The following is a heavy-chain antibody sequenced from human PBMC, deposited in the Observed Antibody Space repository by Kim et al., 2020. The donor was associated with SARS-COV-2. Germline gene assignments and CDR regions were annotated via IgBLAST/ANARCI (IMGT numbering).Heavy chain of an antibody. CDR1: GYTFTSYG. Sequence: ASVKVSCKASGYTFTSYGISWVRQAPGQGLEWMGWISAYNGNTNYAQKLQGRVTMTTDTSTSTAYMELRSLRSDDTAVYYCASGVAARPGVYYYYGMDVWGQGTTVTVSS. J-gene: IGHJ6*02. CDR3: ASGVAARPGVYYYYGMDV. CDR2: ISAYNGNT. V-gene: IGHV1-18*01. D-gene: IGHD6-6*01.